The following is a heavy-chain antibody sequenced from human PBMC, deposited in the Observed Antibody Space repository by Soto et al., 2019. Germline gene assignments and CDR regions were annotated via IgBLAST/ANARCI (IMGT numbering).Heavy chain of an antibody. J-gene: IGHJ3*02. D-gene: IGHD6-13*01. CDR1: GYTFTSYA. CDR3: ARKKAAAAHDAFDI. V-gene: IGHV1-3*01. CDR2: INAGNGNT. Sequence: ASLKVPCKPSGYTFTSYAMHWVRQAPGQRLEWMGWINAGNGNTKYSQKFQGRVTITRDTSASTAYMELSSLRSEDTAVYYWARKKAAAAHDAFDIWGQGTMVTVSS.